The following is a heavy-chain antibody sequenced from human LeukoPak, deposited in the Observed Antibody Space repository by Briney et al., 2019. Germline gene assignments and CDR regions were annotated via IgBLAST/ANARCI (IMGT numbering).Heavy chain of an antibody. CDR1: GYTFTDYY. V-gene: IGHV1-2*02. CDR3: ARVMSIAVDNWFDP. CDR2: INPNSGGT. J-gene: IGHJ5*02. Sequence: ASVKVSCKASGYTFTDYYMHWVRQAPGQGLEWMGWINPNSGGTNYAQKFQGRVTMTRDTSISTAYMELSRLRSDDTAVYYCARVMSIAVDNWFDPWGQGTLVTVSS. D-gene: IGHD6-19*01.